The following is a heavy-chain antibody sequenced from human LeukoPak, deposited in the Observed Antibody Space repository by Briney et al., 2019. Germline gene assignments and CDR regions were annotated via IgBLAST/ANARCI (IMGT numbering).Heavy chain of an antibody. CDR2: FYTSGSA. J-gene: IGHJ4*02. Sequence: PSETLSLTCTVSGGSITSYYWSWIRQPAGKGLEWIGRFYTSGSANYSPSLKSRVTMSVDTSKNQFSLKLTSVTAADTAVYYCARDVITHYYFDYWGQGTLVTVSS. CDR3: ARDVITHYYFDY. V-gene: IGHV4-4*07. D-gene: IGHD3-22*01. CDR1: GGSITSYY.